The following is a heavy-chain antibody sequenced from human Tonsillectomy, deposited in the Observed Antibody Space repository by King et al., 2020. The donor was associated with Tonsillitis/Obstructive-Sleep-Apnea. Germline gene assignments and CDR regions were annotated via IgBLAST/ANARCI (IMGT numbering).Heavy chain of an antibody. Sequence: VQLVESGGGLVQPGGSLRLSCAASGFTFSSYAMSWVRQAPGKGLEWVSAIIGSGGSTYYADSVKGRFTISRDNSKNTLYLQINSLRAEDTAVYYCARNRDSTSSGGNWGQGTLVTVSS. CDR2: IIGSGGST. V-gene: IGHV3-23*04. CDR3: ARNRDSTSSGGN. J-gene: IGHJ4*02. D-gene: IGHD6-6*01. CDR1: GFTFSSYA.